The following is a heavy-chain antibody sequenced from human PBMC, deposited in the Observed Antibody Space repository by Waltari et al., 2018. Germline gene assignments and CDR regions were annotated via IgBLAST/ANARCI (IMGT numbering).Heavy chain of an antibody. D-gene: IGHD6-19*01. CDR2: VVSRGGT. V-gene: IGHV4-4*07. Sequence: QVQLPESGPGLVRPSETLSLTFIVSGGSISNFYRRWIRQAAGKGLDWIGRVVSRGGTAYDPSLKCRVHVSVDTSRDQLSLRLTSGTAADTALYYCARGGDSSGFNYISFGAFDIWG. J-gene: IGHJ3*02. CDR3: ARGGDSSGFNYISFGAFDI. CDR1: GGSISNFY.